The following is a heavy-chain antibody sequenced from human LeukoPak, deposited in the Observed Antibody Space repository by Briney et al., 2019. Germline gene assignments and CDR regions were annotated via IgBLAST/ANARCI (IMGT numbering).Heavy chain of an antibody. D-gene: IGHD2-15*01. J-gene: IGHJ5*02. CDR3: ARESWKGYCSGGSCYSARWFDP. CDR2: MNPNSGNT. Sequence: ASVKVSCKASGYTFTSYDINWVRQATGQGLEWMGWMNPNSGNTGYAQKFQGRVTMTRNTSISTAYMELSSLRSEDTAVYYCARESWKGYCSGGSCYSARWFDPWGQGTLVTVSS. CDR1: GYTFTSYD. V-gene: IGHV1-8*01.